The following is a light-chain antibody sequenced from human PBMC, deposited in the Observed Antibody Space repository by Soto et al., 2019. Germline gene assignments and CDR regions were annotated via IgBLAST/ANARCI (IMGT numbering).Light chain of an antibody. V-gene: IGLV3-21*02. CDR3: QVCETNSVFV. CDR1: NIGSQS. Sequence: SYELAQPPSVSVAPGQTARITCGGNNIGSQSVHWYQQKPGQAPVLVVYDDADRPSGVPERFSGSKSGNMATLTISRVEAGDEAEYYCQVCETNSVFVSGIVTKLT. J-gene: IGLJ1*01. CDR2: DDA.